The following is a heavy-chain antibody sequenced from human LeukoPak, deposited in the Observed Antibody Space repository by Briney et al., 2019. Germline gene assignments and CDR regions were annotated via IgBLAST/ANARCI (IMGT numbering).Heavy chain of an antibody. D-gene: IGHD4-17*01. CDR2: ISWNNGII. Sequence: GGSLRLSCAASGFSFDDYAMHWVRQAPGKGLEWVSGISWNNGIIGYVDSVKGRFTISRDNAKNSLYLQMNGLRAEDTALYFCTRGATVTTAYGFDPWGQGTPVTVSS. CDR1: GFSFDDYA. J-gene: IGHJ5*02. CDR3: TRGATVTTAYGFDP. V-gene: IGHV3-9*01.